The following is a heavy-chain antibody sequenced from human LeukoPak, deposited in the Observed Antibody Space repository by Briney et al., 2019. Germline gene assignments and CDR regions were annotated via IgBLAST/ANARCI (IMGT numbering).Heavy chain of an antibody. CDR3: VRDSSGYCGGGSCYSGREFDY. J-gene: IGHJ4*02. V-gene: IGHV4-59*11. CDR1: GGSIGSHY. CDR2: ISYSGST. Sequence: SETLSLTCTVSGGSIGSHYWTWIRQTPGKGLEWIGYISYSGSTNYNPSLKSRVTISADTSKNQLSLRLSSVTAADTAVYYCVRDSSGYCGGGSCYSGREFDYWGQGTLVTVSS. D-gene: IGHD2-15*01.